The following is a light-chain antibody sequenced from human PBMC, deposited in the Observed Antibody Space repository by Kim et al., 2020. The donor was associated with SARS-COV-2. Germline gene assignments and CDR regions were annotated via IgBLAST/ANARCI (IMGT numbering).Light chain of an antibody. V-gene: IGKV1-33*01. CDR2: DVS. J-gene: IGKJ4*01. CDR1: QDIFNY. CDR3: QQYDTLIT. Sequence: SASVGDRVTITCQASQDIFNYLNWYQQKPGKAPKLLIYDVSNLETGVPTRFSGSESGTDFTLTISSLQPEDIATYYCQQYDTLITFGGETKVDI.